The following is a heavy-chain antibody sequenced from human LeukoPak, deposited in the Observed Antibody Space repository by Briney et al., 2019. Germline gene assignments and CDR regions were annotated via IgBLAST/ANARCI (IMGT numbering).Heavy chain of an antibody. CDR1: GFTFSNAW. V-gene: IGHV3-15*01. CDR3: TTDQGSSWHLGAEYFQH. Sequence: TGGSLRLSCAASGFTFSNAWMSWVRQAPGKGLEWVGRIKSKTDGGTTDCAAPVKGRFTISRDDSKNTLYLQMNSLKTEDTAVYYCTTDQGSSWHLGAEYFQHWGQGTLVTVSS. D-gene: IGHD6-13*01. J-gene: IGHJ1*01. CDR2: IKSKTDGGTT.